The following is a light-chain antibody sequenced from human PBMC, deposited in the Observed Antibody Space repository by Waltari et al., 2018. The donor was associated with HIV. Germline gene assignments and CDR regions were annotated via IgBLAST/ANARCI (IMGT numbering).Light chain of an antibody. Sequence: DIQMTQSPSTLSASAGDSVTFTCRASQNINSWLAWYQQRPGNAPKLLIYKASTLEGGVPSRFSGSGSGTEFTLTITSLQPDDFASYYCQQYNGLSLTFGGGTRVEIK. J-gene: IGKJ4*01. CDR3: QQYNGLSLT. CDR2: KAS. V-gene: IGKV1-5*03. CDR1: QNINSW.